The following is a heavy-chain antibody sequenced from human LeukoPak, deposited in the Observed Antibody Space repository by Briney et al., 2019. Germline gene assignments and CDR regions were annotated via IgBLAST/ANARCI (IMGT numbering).Heavy chain of an antibody. D-gene: IGHD5-18*01. V-gene: IGHV4-59*01. CDR2: IYYSGST. Sequence: SETLSLTCTVSGGSISSYYWSWIRQPPGKGLEWIGYIYYSGSTNYNPSLKSRVTISVDTSKNQFSLKLSSVTAADTAVYYCARVIEWLTTGYPFRWFDPWGQGTLVTVSS. J-gene: IGHJ5*02. CDR1: GGSISSYY. CDR3: ARVIEWLTTGYPFRWFDP.